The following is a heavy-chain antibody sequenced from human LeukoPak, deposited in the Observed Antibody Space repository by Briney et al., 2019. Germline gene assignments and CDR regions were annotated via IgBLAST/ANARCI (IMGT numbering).Heavy chain of an antibody. CDR1: RFTFGNHP. D-gene: IGHD5-18*01. Sequence: PGGSLRLSCAASRFTFGNHPMSCVRQAPGKGLEWVAAISPSDDTTYYADSVRGRFTISRDNSRNTLYLQMSSLGVEDTAIYYCAMQATGGYSPFDFWGRGSLVTVSS. CDR3: AMQATGGYSPFDF. J-gene: IGHJ4*02. V-gene: IGHV3-23*01. CDR2: ISPSDDTT.